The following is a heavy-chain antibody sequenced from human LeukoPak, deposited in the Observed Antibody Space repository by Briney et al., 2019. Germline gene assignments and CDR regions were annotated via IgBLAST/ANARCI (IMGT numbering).Heavy chain of an antibody. D-gene: IGHD7-27*01. J-gene: IGHJ4*02. Sequence: PGGSLRLSCAASGFTFSSYEMNWVRQAPGKGLEWVSYISSSGGTIYYADSVKGRFTISRDNSKSTLYLQMNSLIVEDTAIYYCARGTGGDDYWGQGTLVTVSS. CDR2: ISSSGGTI. V-gene: IGHV3-48*03. CDR3: ARGTGGDDY. CDR1: GFTFSSYE.